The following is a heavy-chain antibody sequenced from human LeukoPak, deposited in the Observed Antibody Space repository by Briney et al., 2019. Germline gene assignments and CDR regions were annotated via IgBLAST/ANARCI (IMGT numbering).Heavy chain of an antibody. J-gene: IGHJ4*02. CDR1: GYTFTGYY. D-gene: IGHD4-17*01. Sequence: ASVKVSCKASGYTFTGYYIHWVRQAPGQGLEWMGWINPNSGGTNYAQKFQGRVTMTRDTSISTAYMELSRLRSDDTAVYYCARDADYGDYVLPDYWGQGTLVTVSS. CDR3: ARDADYGDYVLPDY. CDR2: INPNSGGT. V-gene: IGHV1-2*02.